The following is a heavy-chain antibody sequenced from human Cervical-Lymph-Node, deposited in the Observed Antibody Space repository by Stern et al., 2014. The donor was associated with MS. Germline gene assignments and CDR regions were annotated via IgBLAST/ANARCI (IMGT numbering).Heavy chain of an antibody. CDR3: ASSYSGWDNPYHFYGMDV. Sequence: DQLVESGAEVKKPGSSVKVSCKVSGDTLSRYAISWVRQAPGQGLQWMGGIIPISGKENYAQKFQGRVKLIADESTSTAYMELSSLRSEDAAVYYCASSYSGWDNPYHFYGMDVWGQGTTVTVSS. D-gene: IGHD6-19*01. V-gene: IGHV1-69*01. CDR2: IIPISGKE. CDR1: GDTLSRYA. J-gene: IGHJ6*02.